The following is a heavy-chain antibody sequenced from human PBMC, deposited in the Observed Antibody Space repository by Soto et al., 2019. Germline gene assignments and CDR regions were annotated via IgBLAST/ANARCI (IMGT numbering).Heavy chain of an antibody. CDR3: ARGAAACSSGYCYSYFDY. J-gene: IGHJ4*02. CDR2: ISYDGSNK. CDR1: GFTFSSYG. V-gene: IGHV3-30*03. D-gene: IGHD2-21*02. Sequence: GGSLRLSCAASGFTFSSYGMHWVRQAPGKGLEWVAVISYDGSNKYYADSVKGRFTISRDNPKNTLYLQMNSLRAEDTAVYYCARGAAACSSGYCYSYFDYWGQGTLVTVSS.